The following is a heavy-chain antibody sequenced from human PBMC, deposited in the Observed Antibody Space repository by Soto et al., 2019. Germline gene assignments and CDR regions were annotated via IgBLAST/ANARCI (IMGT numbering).Heavy chain of an antibody. D-gene: IGHD6-6*01. V-gene: IGHV4-39*01. CDR1: GGSITSSSHY. CDR3: ARWSITPRLFMYPFES. J-gene: IGHJ4*02. CDR2: IYYDGNT. Sequence: SETLYVTCTVSGGSITSSSHYWGWIRQPPGKGLECIGNIYYDGNTYYIPSLKSRVTISLDTSKNQFSLRLNSVTAPATAVHYCARWSITPRLFMYPFESWGKGARVTVS.